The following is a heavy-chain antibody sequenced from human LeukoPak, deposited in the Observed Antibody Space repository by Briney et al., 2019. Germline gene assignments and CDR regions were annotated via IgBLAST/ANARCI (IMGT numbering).Heavy chain of an antibody. V-gene: IGHV1-18*01. CDR2: ISAYNGNT. CDR1: GYTFSSYG. Sequence: GASVKLSCTASGYTFSSYGISWVRQAPGRGLEWMGCISAYNGNTNYAQKLQGRVTMTTDTSTSTAYMELRSLRSDDTAVYYCARRVVPAAVPAFDTWGQGTMVTVSS. CDR3: ARRVVPAAVPAFDT. D-gene: IGHD2-2*02. J-gene: IGHJ3*02.